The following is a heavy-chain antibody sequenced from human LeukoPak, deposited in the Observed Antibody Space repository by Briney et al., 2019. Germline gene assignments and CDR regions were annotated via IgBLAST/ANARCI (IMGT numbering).Heavy chain of an antibody. Sequence: PSQTLSLTCTVSTPSLVIFSWAWIRQPPGKGLEWIGSVQSTSNNYNPAFKSRVAISVDSAKNQFFLRLNLGSSANTVVYYCARDATVASGMQFWGHGSLVTVSS. J-gene: IGHJ4*01. V-gene: IGHV4-59*01. CDR2: VQSTSN. CDR1: TPSLVIFS. CDR3: ARDATVASGMQF. D-gene: IGHD6-19*01.